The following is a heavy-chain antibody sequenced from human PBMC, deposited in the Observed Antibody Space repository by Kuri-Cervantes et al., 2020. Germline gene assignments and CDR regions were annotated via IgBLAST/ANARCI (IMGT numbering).Heavy chain of an antibody. V-gene: IGHV3-7*03. CDR1: GFTFSSYW. CDR3: ARGELDIVVVPAAPTTVTWDD. D-gene: IGHD2-2*03. CDR2: IKQDGSEK. J-gene: IGHJ4*02. Sequence: GGSLRLSCAASGFTFSSYWMSWVRQAPGKGLEWVANIKQDGSEKYYVDSVKGQFTISRDNAKNSLYLQMSSLRSEDTAVYYCARGELDIVVVPAAPTTVTWDDWGQGTLVTVSS.